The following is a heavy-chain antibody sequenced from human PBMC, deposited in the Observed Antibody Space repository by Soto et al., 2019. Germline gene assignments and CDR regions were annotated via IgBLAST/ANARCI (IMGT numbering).Heavy chain of an antibody. CDR2: INHSGST. D-gene: IGHD3-10*01. Sequence: QVQLQQWGAGLLKPSETLSLTCAVYGGSFSGYYWSWIRQPPGKGLEWIGEINHSGSTNYNPSLKSRVTISVDTSKNQFSLKLSSVTAADTAVYYCARPHYGSGSYYLDYWGQGTLVTVSS. CDR3: ARPHYGSGSYYLDY. V-gene: IGHV4-34*01. J-gene: IGHJ4*02. CDR1: GGSFSGYY.